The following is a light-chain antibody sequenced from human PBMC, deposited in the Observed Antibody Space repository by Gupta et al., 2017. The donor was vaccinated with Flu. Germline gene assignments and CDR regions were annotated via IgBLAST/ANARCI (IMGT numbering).Light chain of an antibody. CDR1: NIGSKS. CDR3: QVWDSSSDHVV. J-gene: IGLJ2*01. Sequence: SSVLTQPPSVSVAPGQTARITCGGNNIGSKSVEWYQQKSGQAPVLVVHDDSDRPSGIPERFSGSNSGNTATPTISRVEAGDEADYYCQVWDSSSDHVVFGGGTKLTVL. V-gene: IGLV3-21*02. CDR2: DDS.